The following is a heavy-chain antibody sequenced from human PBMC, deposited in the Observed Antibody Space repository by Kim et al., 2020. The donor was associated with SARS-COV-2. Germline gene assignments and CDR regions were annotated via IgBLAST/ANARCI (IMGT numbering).Heavy chain of an antibody. D-gene: IGHD6-6*01. Sequence: SETLSLTCTVSGGSVSSGSYYWSWIRQPPGKGLEWIGYIYYSGSTNYNPSLKSRVTISVDTSKNQFSLKLSSVTAADTAVYYCARRLAARHNWFDPWGQ. CDR1: GGSVSSGSYY. V-gene: IGHV4-61*01. CDR3: ARRLAARHNWFDP. J-gene: IGHJ5*02. CDR2: IYYSGST.